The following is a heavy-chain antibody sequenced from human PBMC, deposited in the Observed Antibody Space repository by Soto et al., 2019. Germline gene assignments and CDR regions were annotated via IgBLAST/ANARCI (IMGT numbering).Heavy chain of an antibody. J-gene: IGHJ6*02. CDR3: AQRCSSSGCPRNYHYAMDV. D-gene: IGHD2-2*01. V-gene: IGHV1-69*01. CDR2: IIPIFGTV. Sequence: QVQLVQSGAEVKKPGSSVKVSCKASGGTFSNYAIIWVRQAPGQGLEWVGGIIPIFGTVNNAQKFQGRVRITADESTSTAYMELSSLRSEDTAVYYCAQRCSSSGCPRNYHYAMDVWGQGTAVTVSS. CDR1: GGTFSNYA.